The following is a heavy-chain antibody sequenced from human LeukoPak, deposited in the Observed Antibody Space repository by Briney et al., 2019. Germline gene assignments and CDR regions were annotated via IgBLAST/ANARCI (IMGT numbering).Heavy chain of an antibody. D-gene: IGHD3-10*01. Sequence: SETLSLTCTVSGGSISSYYWSWIRQPPGKGLEWIGYIYYSGSTNYNPSLKSRVTISVDTSKNQFSLKLSSVTAADTAVYYCARGGLYGFEYYFDYWGQGTLVTVSS. CDR1: GGSISSYY. CDR2: IYYSGST. V-gene: IGHV4-59*01. J-gene: IGHJ4*02. CDR3: ARGGLYGFEYYFDY.